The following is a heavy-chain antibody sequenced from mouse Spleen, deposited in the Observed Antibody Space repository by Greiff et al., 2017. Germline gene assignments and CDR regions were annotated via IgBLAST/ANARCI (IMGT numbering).Heavy chain of an antibody. V-gene: IGHV2-6*01. CDR1: GFSLTSYG. J-gene: IGHJ2*01. D-gene: IGHD2-10*02. CDR2: IWGGGST. Sequence: QVQLQQSGPGLVAPSQSLSITCTVSGFSLTSYGVDWVSQSPGKGLEWLGVIWGGGSTNYNSALKSRLSISKDNSKSQVFLKMNSLQTDDTAKYYCARRSMTGFDYWGQGTTLTVSS. CDR3: ARRSMTGFDY.